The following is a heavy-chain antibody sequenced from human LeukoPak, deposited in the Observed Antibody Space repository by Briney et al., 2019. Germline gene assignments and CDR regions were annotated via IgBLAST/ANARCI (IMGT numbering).Heavy chain of an antibody. V-gene: IGHV3-23*01. J-gene: IGHJ4*02. CDR2: ISGSGGSR. Sequence: PGGSLRLSCAASGFTLSTYAMSWVRQAPGKGLEWVSAISGSGGSRYYADSVKGRFTMSRDDSKSTLYLQMSSLRDEDTAVYYCVKDPRYSDTSGHWGQGTLVTVSS. CDR1: GFTLSTYA. D-gene: IGHD3-22*01. CDR3: VKDPRYSDTSGH.